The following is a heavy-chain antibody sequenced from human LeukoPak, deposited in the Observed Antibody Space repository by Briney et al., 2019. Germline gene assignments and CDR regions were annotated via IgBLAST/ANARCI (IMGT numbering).Heavy chain of an antibody. V-gene: IGHV4-39*01. CDR1: GGSISSSSYY. D-gene: IGHD6-6*01. Sequence: SETLSLTCTVSGGSISSSSYYWGWIRQPPGTGLEWIGSIYYSGSTYYNPSLKSRVTISVDTSKNQFSLKLSSVTAADTAVYYCARGQGTAARQASTSPYYFDYWGQGTLVTVSS. CDR2: IYYSGST. J-gene: IGHJ4*02. CDR3: ARGQGTAARQASTSPYYFDY.